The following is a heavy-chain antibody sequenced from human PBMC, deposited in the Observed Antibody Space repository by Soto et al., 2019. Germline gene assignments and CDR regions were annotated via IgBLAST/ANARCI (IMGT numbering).Heavy chain of an antibody. CDR3: ARGRRDYYYYYYMDV. CDR2: INHSGST. V-gene: IGHV4-34*01. CDR1: GGSFSGYY. J-gene: IGHJ6*03. Sequence: SETLSLTCAVYGGSFSGYYWSWIRQPPGKGLEWIGEINHSGSTNYNPSLKSRVTISVDTSKNQFSLKLSSVTAADTAVYYCARGRRDYYYYYYMDVWGKGTTVTVAS.